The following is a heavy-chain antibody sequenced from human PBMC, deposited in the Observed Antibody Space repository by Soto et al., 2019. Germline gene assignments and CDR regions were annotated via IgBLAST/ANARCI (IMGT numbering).Heavy chain of an antibody. CDR3: ARHSLALRKNNWFDP. CDR2: IFYLGSS. J-gene: IGHJ5*02. V-gene: IGHV4-39*01. CDR1: GDSIISSDFY. D-gene: IGHD3-3*02. Sequence: PSETLSLTCTVSGDSIISSDFYWGWVRQPPGKGLEWIGSIFYLGSSYYNPSLNSRVTMSVDTSKNQFSLRLRSVTAADTALYFCARHSLALRKNNWFDPWGQGIMVTVSS.